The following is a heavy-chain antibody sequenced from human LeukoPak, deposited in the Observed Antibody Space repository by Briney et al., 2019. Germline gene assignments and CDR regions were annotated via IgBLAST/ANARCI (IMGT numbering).Heavy chain of an antibody. CDR1: GFTFGDYA. V-gene: IGHV3-49*03. D-gene: IGHD2-15*01. CDR3: TREKCSGGSCYRSFDY. J-gene: IGHJ4*02. CDR2: IRSKAYGGTT. Sequence: GGSLRLSCTASGFTFGDYAMSWFRQAPGKGLEWVGFIRSKAYGGTTEYAASVKGRFTISRDDSKSIAYLQMNSLKTEDTAVYYCTREKCSGGSCYRSFDYWGQGTLVTVSS.